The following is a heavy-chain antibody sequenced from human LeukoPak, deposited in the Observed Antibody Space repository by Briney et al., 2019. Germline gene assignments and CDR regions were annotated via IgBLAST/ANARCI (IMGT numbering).Heavy chain of an antibody. D-gene: IGHD3-22*01. V-gene: IGHV4-59*08. Sequence: SETLSLTCTVSGGSISSYYWSWIRQPPGKGLEWIGYIYYSGSTNYNPSLKSRVTISVDTSKNQFSLKLSSVTAADTAVYYCARQPLNNSSGYYFELDYWGQGTLVTVPS. J-gene: IGHJ4*02. CDR3: ARQPLNNSSGYYFELDY. CDR1: GGSISSYY. CDR2: IYYSGST.